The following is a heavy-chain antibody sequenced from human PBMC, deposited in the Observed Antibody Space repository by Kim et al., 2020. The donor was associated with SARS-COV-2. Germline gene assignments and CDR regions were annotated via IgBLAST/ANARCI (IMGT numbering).Heavy chain of an antibody. D-gene: IGHD5-12*01. CDR3: ARVMGYSGYGFDY. J-gene: IGHJ4*02. Sequence: SETLSLTCTVSGGSISSYYWSWIRQPPGKGLEWIGYIYYSGSTNYNPSLKSRVTISVDTSKNQFSLKLSSVTAADTAVYYCARVMGYSGYGFDYWGQGTLVTVSS. V-gene: IGHV4-59*01. CDR1: GGSISSYY. CDR2: IYYSGST.